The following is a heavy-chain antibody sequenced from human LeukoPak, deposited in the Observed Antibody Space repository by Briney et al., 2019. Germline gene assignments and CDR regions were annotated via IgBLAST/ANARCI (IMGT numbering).Heavy chain of an antibody. Sequence: SETLSLTCTVSGGSISSGGYYWSWIRQHPGEGLEWIGYIYYSGGTYYNPSLKSRVTISADTSKNQFSLKLSSVTAAGTAVYYCAIGDYGANTGYWGQGTLVIVSS. V-gene: IGHV4-31*03. J-gene: IGHJ4*02. CDR2: IYYSGGT. D-gene: IGHD4-23*01. CDR1: GGSISSGGYY. CDR3: AIGDYGANTGY.